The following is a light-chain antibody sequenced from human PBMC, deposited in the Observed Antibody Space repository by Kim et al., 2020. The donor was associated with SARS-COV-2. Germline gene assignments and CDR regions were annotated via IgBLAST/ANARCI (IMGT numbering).Light chain of an antibody. CDR3: QAWDSGIVV. J-gene: IGLJ2*01. CDR2: QDR. V-gene: IGLV3-1*01. CDR1: KLGDKY. Sequence: SYELTQPPSVSVSPGQTASITCSGDKLGDKYAFWYQQKPGQYPVLVIYQDRQRPSGIPERFSGSNSRNTATLTISGTQAMDEADYYCQAWDSGIVVFGGGTQLTVL.